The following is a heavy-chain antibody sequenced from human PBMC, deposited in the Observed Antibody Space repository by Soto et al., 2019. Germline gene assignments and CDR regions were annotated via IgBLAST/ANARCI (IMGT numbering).Heavy chain of an antibody. J-gene: IGHJ4*02. CDR2: VSAYNGNS. Sequence: QIQLVQSGAEVKKPGASARVSCKASGYIFSNYGISWMRQVPGQGLEWMGWVSAYNGNSNYTQKFQGRVTMTTDTATNTAYMELRSLRSDDTAVYYCARAGGIGVGPTSYWGQGTLVTVSS. CDR1: GYIFSNYG. D-gene: IGHD3-22*01. V-gene: IGHV1-18*01. CDR3: ARAGGIGVGPTSY.